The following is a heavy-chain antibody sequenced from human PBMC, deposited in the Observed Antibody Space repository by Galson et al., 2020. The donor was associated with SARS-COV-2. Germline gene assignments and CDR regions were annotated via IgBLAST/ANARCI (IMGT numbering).Heavy chain of an antibody. Sequence: QLGQSLKISCAASGFTFSSYGMHWVRQAPGKGLEWVAVIWYDGSNKYYADSVTGRFTISRDNSKNTLYLQMNSLRAEDTAVYYCARDPIGDRYWYFDLWGRGTLVTVSS. D-gene: IGHD4-17*01. CDR2: IWYDGSNK. V-gene: IGHV3-33*01. CDR1: GFTFSSYG. CDR3: ARDPIGDRYWYFDL. J-gene: IGHJ2*01.